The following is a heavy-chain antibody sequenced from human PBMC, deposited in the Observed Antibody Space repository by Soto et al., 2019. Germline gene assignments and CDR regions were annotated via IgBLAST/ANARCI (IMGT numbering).Heavy chain of an antibody. D-gene: IGHD2-2*01. CDR3: ASDRRYCSSTSCYGPDY. CDR2: ISSSGSTI. Sequence: GGSLRLSCAASGFTFSSYEMNWVRQAPGKGLEWVSYISSSGSTIYYADSVKGRFTISSDNAKNSLYLQMNSLRAEDTAVYYCASDRRYCSSTSCYGPDYWGQGTLVTVSS. CDR1: GFTFSSYE. J-gene: IGHJ4*02. V-gene: IGHV3-48*03.